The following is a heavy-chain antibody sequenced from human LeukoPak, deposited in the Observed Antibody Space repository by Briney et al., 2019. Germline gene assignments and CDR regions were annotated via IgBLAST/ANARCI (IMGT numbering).Heavy chain of an antibody. D-gene: IGHD4-23*01. Sequence: PGGSLRLSCAASGFTFSIYSMNWARQAPGKGLEWVSYISSSSSTKYYADSVKGRFTSSRDNAKNSLDLQMDSLRDEDTAVYYCARSGGNSGVAFDMWGQGTMVTVSS. V-gene: IGHV3-48*02. CDR1: GFTFSIYS. CDR3: ARSGGNSGVAFDM. J-gene: IGHJ3*02. CDR2: ISSSSSTK.